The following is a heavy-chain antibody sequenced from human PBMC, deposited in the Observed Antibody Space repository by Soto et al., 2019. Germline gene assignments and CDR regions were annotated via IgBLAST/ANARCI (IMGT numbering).Heavy chain of an antibody. Sequence: GGSLRLSCAASGFTFSDYSMNWVRQAPGRGLEWVSYISSSSFTTHYADSVEGRFAISRDNAKNSLYLQMNSLRPQDTTVYYRVLDYYDFRRGQLYYSGQRALVPVYS. V-gene: IGHV3-48*01. CDR1: GFTFSDYS. CDR3: VLDYYDFRRGQLYY. J-gene: IGHJ1*01. CDR2: ISSSSFTT. D-gene: IGHD3-3*01.